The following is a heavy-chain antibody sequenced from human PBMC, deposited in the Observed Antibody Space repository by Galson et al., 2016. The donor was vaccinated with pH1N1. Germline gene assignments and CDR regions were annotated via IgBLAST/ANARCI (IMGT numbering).Heavy chain of an antibody. Sequence: LSLTCSVSGGSVTSYYWNWIRQPAGKGLEYIGRIYASGADNYNPSLKSRITMSVDTSKNQVSLKLSSVTAADTAVYYCARADNWNHHSDAFDIWGQGTMGMVSS. V-gene: IGHV4-4*07. CDR3: ARADNWNHHSDAFDI. CDR2: IYASGAD. J-gene: IGHJ3*02. D-gene: IGHD1-14*01. CDR1: GGSVTSYY.